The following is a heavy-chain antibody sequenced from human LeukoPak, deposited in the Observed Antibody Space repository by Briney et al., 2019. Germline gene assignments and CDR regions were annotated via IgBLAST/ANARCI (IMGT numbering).Heavy chain of an antibody. CDR2: ISAYNGNT. J-gene: IGHJ4*02. CDR1: GYTFTSYG. V-gene: IGHV1-18*01. CDR3: ARDQGYSSSWPYFDY. D-gene: IGHD6-13*01. Sequence: ASVKVSCKASGYTFTSYGISWVRQAPGQGLEWMGWISAYNGNTNYAQKLLGRVTMTTDTSTSTAYMELRSLRSDDTAVYYCARDQGYSSSWPYFDYWGQGTLVTVSS.